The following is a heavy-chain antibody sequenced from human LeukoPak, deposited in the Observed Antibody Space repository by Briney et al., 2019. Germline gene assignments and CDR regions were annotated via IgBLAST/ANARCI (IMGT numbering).Heavy chain of an antibody. CDR2: ISGSGGST. Sequence: GGSLRLSCAASGFTFSSYAMSWVRQAPGKGLEWVSAISGSGGSTYYADSVKGWFTISRDNSKNTLYLQMNSLRAEDTAVYYCATPYCSSTSCYVPYYYYYMDVWGKGTTVTVSS. CDR3: ATPYCSSTSCYVPYYYYYMDV. J-gene: IGHJ6*03. CDR1: GFTFSSYA. V-gene: IGHV3-23*01. D-gene: IGHD2-2*01.